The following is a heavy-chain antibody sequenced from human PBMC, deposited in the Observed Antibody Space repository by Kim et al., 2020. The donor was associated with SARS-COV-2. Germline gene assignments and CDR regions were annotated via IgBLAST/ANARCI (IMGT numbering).Heavy chain of an antibody. CDR3: ARDRTGGDYGDYIGLVEDSGEKFDY. CDR1: GYTFVDYG. J-gene: IGHJ4*02. CDR2: ISPYNGNT. Sequence: ASVKVSCKSSGYTFVDYGVSWVRQAPGQGLDWVGWISPYNGNTNFAQKFQGRVTLTTDTSTSTAYMEMRSLTSDDTAVYYCARDRTGGDYGDYIGLVEDSGEKFDYWGQGTLVTVSS. V-gene: IGHV1-18*01. D-gene: IGHD4-17*01.